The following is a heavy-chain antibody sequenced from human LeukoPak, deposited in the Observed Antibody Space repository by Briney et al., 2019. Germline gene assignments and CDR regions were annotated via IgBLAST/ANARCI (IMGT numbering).Heavy chain of an antibody. J-gene: IGHJ3*02. CDR3: ATVGYSYVGPRTPSAHRRTGAFDI. Sequence: PSETLSLTCAVYGGSFSGYYWSWIRQPPGKGLEWIGEINHSGSTNYNPSLKSRVTISVDTSKNQFSLKLSSVTAADTAVYYRATVGYSYVGPRTPSAHRRTGAFDIWGQGTMVTVSS. CDR2: INHSGST. D-gene: IGHD5-18*01. V-gene: IGHV4-34*01. CDR1: GGSFSGYY.